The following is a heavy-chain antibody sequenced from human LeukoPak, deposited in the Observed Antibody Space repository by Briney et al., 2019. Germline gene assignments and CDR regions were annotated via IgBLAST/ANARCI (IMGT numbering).Heavy chain of an antibody. Sequence: GGSLRLSCAASGFVFSNHGMHWVRQARGKGLEWLGYARYDGHNTYPDSLKGRFTITRDNSENTLFLEINSLRTEDTAVYYCATGSSDVAVLDYWGQGTLVTVSS. CDR3: ATGSSDVAVLDY. CDR2: ARYDGHNT. CDR1: GFVFSNHG. D-gene: IGHD2-21*01. J-gene: IGHJ4*02. V-gene: IGHV3-30*02.